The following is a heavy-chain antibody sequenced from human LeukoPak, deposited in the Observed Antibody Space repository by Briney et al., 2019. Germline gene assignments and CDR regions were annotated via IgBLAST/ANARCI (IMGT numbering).Heavy chain of an antibody. J-gene: IGHJ4*02. CDR3: AKSKWWELLTDY. CDR1: GFTFSSYA. Sequence: GGSLRLSCAASGFTFSSYAMSWVRQAPGKGLEWVSDISGSGGSTYYADSVKGRFTISRDNSKNTLYLQMNSLRAEDTAVYYCAKSKWWELLTDYWGQGTLVTVSS. V-gene: IGHV3-23*01. D-gene: IGHD1-26*01. CDR2: ISGSGGST.